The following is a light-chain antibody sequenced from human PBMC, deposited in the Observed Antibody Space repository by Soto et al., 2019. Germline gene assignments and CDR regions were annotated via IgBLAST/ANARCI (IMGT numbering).Light chain of an antibody. CDR2: DVS. J-gene: IGLJ2*01. Sequence: QSALTQPPSASGSPGQSVTISCTGTSSDVGGYNYVSWYQQHPGKAPKLMIYDVSKRPSVVPDRFSGSKSGNTASLTVSGLQAEDEADYYCSSYAGSNNLVVFGGGTKLTVL. V-gene: IGLV2-8*01. CDR3: SSYAGSNNLVV. CDR1: SSDVGGYNY.